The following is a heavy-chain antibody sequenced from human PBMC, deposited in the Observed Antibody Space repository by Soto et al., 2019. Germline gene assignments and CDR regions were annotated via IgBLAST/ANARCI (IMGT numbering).Heavy chain of an antibody. D-gene: IGHD2-15*01. V-gene: IGHV3-23*01. Sequence: EVQLLESGGGLVQPGGSLRLSCAASGFTFSSYAMSWVRQAPGKGLKWVSAISGSGGSTYYADSVKGRFTISRDNSKNTLYLQMNSLRAEDTAVYYCANARYCSGGSCYFYAFDIWGQGTMVTVSS. J-gene: IGHJ3*02. CDR2: ISGSGGST. CDR3: ANARYCSGGSCYFYAFDI. CDR1: GFTFSSYA.